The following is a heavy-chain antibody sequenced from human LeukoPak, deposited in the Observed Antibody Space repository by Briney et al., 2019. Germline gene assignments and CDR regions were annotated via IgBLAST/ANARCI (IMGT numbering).Heavy chain of an antibody. D-gene: IGHD5-12*01. J-gene: IGHJ3*02. V-gene: IGHV4-4*02. CDR2: IYHSGST. Sequence: SETLSLTCAVSGGSISSSNWWSWVRQPPGKGLEWIGEIYHSGSTNYNPSLKSRVTISVDKSKNQFSLKLSSATAADTAVYYCASGYDYARDAFDIWGQGTMVTVSS. CDR3: ASGYDYARDAFDI. CDR1: GGSISSSNW.